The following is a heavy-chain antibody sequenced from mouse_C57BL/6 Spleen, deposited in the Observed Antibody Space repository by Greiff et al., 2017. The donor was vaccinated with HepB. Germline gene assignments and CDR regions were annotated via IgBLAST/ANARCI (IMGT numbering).Heavy chain of an antibody. CDR3: ASPAPNYYGSSYGAMDY. D-gene: IGHD1-1*01. J-gene: IGHJ4*01. V-gene: IGHV14-2*01. Sequence: EVQLQQSGAELVKPGASVKLSCTASGFNIKDYYMHWVKQRTEQGLEWIGRIDPEDGETKYAPKFQGKATITADTSSNTAYLQLSRLTSEDTAVYYCASPAPNYYGSSYGAMDYWGQGTSVTVSS. CDR1: GFNIKDYY. CDR2: IDPEDGET.